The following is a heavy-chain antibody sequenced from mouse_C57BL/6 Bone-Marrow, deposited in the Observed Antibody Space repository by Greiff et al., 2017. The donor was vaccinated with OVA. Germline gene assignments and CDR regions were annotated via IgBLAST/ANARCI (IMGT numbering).Heavy chain of an antibody. J-gene: IGHJ1*03. V-gene: IGHV1-69*01. CDR3: ARDLYWYFDV. CDR1: GSTFTSYW. CDR2: IDPSDSYT. Sequence: QVQLQQPGAELVMPGASVKLSCKASGSTFTSYWMHWVKQRPGQGLEWIGEIDPSDSYTNYNQKFKGKSTLTVDKSSSTAYMQLSSLTSEDSAVYYCARDLYWYFDVWGTGTTVTVSS.